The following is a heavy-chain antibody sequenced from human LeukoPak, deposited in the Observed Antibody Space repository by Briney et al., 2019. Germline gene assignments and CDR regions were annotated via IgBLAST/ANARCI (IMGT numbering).Heavy chain of an antibody. CDR3: ARDLPRITMVRGATGDGMDV. CDR1: GFTFSSYS. V-gene: IGHV3-21*01. Sequence: GGSLRLSCAASGFTFSSYSMNWVRQAPGKGLEWVSSISSSSSYIYYADSVKGRFTISRDNAKNSLYLQMNSLRAEDTAVYYCARDLPRITMVRGATGDGMDVWGQGTTVTVSS. CDR2: ISSSSSYI. D-gene: IGHD3-10*01. J-gene: IGHJ6*02.